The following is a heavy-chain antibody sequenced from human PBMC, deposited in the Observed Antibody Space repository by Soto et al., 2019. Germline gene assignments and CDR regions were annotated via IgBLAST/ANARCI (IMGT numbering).Heavy chain of an antibody. CDR3: ARGVVVVTATYGMDV. Sequence: GGSLRLSCAASGFTFSSYAMHWVRQAPGKGLEYVSAISSNGGSTYYANSVKGRFTISRDNSKNTLYLQMGSLRAEDMAVYYCARGVVVVTATYGMDVWGQGTKVTV. V-gene: IGHV3-64*01. CDR2: ISSNGGST. J-gene: IGHJ6*02. D-gene: IGHD2-15*01. CDR1: GFTFSSYA.